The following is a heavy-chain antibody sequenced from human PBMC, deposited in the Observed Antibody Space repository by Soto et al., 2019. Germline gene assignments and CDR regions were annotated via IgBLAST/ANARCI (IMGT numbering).Heavy chain of an antibody. CDR3: ATKSTQYYYDSSGYYY. D-gene: IGHD3-22*01. V-gene: IGHV1-24*01. CDR2: FDPEDGET. J-gene: IGHJ4*02. Sequence: ASVKVSCKVSGYTLTELSMHWVRQAPGKGLEWMGGFDPEDGETIYAQKFQGRVTMTEDTSTDTAYMELSSPRSEDTAVYYCATKSTQYYYDSSGYYYWGQGTLVTVSS. CDR1: GYTLTELS.